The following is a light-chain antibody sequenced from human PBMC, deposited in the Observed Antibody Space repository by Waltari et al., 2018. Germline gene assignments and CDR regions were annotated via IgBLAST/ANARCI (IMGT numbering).Light chain of an antibody. V-gene: IGKV3-15*01. CDR3: QQYNNWPRT. CDR2: GAS. Sequence: EIVMTQSQATLSVSPGERATLSCRASQSVSSNLAWYQQKPGQAPGLLIYGASTRATGIPARFSGSGSGTEFTLTISSLQSEDFAVYYCQQYNNWPRTFGQGTKVEIK. J-gene: IGKJ1*01. CDR1: QSVSSN.